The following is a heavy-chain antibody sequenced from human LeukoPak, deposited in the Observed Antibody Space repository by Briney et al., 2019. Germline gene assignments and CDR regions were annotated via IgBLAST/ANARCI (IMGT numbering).Heavy chain of an antibody. CDR3: ARLVVPAATPEFDP. D-gene: IGHD2-2*01. V-gene: IGHV4-59*12. CDR2: IYYSGST. Sequence: SETLSLTCTVSGGSISSYYWSWIRQPPGKGLEWIGYIYYSGSTNYNPSLKSRVTISVDTSKNQFSLKLSSVTAADTAVYYCARLVVPAATPEFDPWGQGTLVTVSS. CDR1: GGSISSYY. J-gene: IGHJ5*02.